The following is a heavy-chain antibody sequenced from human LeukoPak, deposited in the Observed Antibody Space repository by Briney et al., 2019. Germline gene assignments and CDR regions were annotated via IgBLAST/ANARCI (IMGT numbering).Heavy chain of an antibody. CDR3: ASTYVDYVPSYGMDV. V-gene: IGHV4-61*01. J-gene: IGHJ6*04. D-gene: IGHD4-17*01. CDR2: IYYSGST. CDR1: GGSVSSGSYY. Sequence: PSGTLSLTCTVSGGSVSSGSYYWGWIRQPPGRGLEWIGYIYYSGSTNYNPSLKSRVTITVDTSKNQFSLKLSSVTAADTAVYYCASTYVDYVPSYGMDVWGKGTTVTVSS.